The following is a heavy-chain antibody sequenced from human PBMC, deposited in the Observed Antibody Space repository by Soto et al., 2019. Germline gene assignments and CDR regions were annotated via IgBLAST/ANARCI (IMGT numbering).Heavy chain of an antibody. Sequence: QVQLQESGPGLVKPSQTLSLTCTVSGGSISSGAYYWSWIRQHPGKGLEWIGYIYYSGSTYYNPSLKSRLTISIDTSKNQFSLKLNSVTAADTAVYYCARGTYYYDSSQSDDAFDIWGQGTMVTVFS. CDR3: ARGTYYYDSSQSDDAFDI. J-gene: IGHJ3*02. D-gene: IGHD3-22*01. V-gene: IGHV4-31*03. CDR2: IYYSGST. CDR1: GGSISSGAYY.